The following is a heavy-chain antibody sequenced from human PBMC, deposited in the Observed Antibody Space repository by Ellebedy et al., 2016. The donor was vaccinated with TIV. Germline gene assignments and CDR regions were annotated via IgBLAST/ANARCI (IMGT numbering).Heavy chain of an antibody. V-gene: IGHV1-8*01. D-gene: IGHD2-21*01. Sequence: ASVKVSCXASGYTLTTYGVYWVRQATGQGLEWMGWMNPNTGKAGYAQTFQGRVTMTRNTSMDTAYMELNSLRPDDTAVYYCVRGKYSFDHWGQGTLVTVSS. CDR3: VRGKYSFDH. CDR2: MNPNTGKA. CDR1: GYTLTTYG. J-gene: IGHJ4*02.